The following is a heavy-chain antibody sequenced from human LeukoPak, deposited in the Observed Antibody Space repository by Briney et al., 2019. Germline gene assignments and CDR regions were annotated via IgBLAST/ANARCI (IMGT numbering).Heavy chain of an antibody. J-gene: IGHJ4*02. CDR2: INQDGSQK. CDR1: GFTFSSHW. Sequence: GGSLRLSCAGSGFTFSSHWIGWVRQAPGKGLEWVAHINQDGSQKYYVDSVEGRFATSRDNAKNSLYLQMNSLRAEDTAVYYCARDFAGGDDYWGQGTLVTVSS. CDR3: ARDFAGGDDY. D-gene: IGHD3-16*01. V-gene: IGHV3-7*01.